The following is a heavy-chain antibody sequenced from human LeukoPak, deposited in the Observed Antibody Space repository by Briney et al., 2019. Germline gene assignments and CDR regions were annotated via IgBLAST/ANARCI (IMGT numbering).Heavy chain of an antibody. CDR3: TTDMLRGYSYGLLTSSR. CDR2: IKSKTDGGTT. Sequence: KPGGSLRLSCAASGFTFSNAWMSWVRQAPGKGLEWVGRIKSKTDGGTTDYAAPVKGRFTISRDDSKNTLYLQMNSLKTEDTAVYYCTTDMLRGYSYGLLTSSRWGQGTLVTVSS. CDR1: GFTFSNAW. V-gene: IGHV3-15*01. D-gene: IGHD5-18*01. J-gene: IGHJ4*02.